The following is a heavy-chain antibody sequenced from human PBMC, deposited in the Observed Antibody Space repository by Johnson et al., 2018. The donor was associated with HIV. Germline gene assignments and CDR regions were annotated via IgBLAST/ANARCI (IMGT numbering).Heavy chain of an antibody. J-gene: IGHJ3*02. CDR3: ASKAAGTMHAFDI. Sequence: QMQLVESGGGLVQPGGSLRLSCAASGFTFSSYAMHWVRQAPGKGLEWVAVISYDGSIKYYADSVKGRFTISRDNSKNTLYLQMNSLRAEDTAVYYCASKAAGTMHAFDIWGQGTMVTVSS. CDR2: ISYDGSIK. CDR1: GFTFSSYA. D-gene: IGHD6-13*01. V-gene: IGHV3-30*04.